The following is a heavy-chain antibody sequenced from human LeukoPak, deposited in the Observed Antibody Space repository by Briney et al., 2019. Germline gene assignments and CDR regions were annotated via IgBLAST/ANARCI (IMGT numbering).Heavy chain of an antibody. V-gene: IGHV1-69*13. J-gene: IGHJ5*02. Sequence: SVKVSCKAAGATFSSYAISWVRQAPGQGLEWMGGIIPIFGTANYAQKFQGRVTITADESTSTAYMKLSSLRSEDTAVYYCARATQSLNWFDPWGQGTLVTVSS. CDR1: GATFSSYA. CDR2: IIPIFGTA. CDR3: ARATQSLNWFDP.